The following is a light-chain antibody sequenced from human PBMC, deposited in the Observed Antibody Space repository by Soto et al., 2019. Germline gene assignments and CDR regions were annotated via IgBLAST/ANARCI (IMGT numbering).Light chain of an antibody. Sequence: DIQLTQSPSFLSASIRDRVTITCRASQVIRSDLAWYQQKAGKAPKLLIYDASSLQRGVPLRFSGRGSGTEFTLTISSLQPEDFATYYCQQLKSYPITFGQGTRLEIK. CDR3: QQLKSYPIT. J-gene: IGKJ5*01. V-gene: IGKV1-9*01. CDR1: QVIRSD. CDR2: DAS.